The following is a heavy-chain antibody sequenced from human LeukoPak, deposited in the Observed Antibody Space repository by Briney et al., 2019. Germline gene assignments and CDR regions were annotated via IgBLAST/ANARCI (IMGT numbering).Heavy chain of an antibody. CDR3: ARGSYYGSGSYWVY. CDR2: IIPIFGTA. CDR1: GGTFSSYA. V-gene: IGHV1-69*05. D-gene: IGHD3-10*01. J-gene: IGHJ4*02. Sequence: ASVKVSWKASGGTFSSYAISWVRQAPGQGLEWMGGIIPIFGTANYAQKFQGRVTITTDESTSTAYMELSSLRSEDTAVYYCARGSYYGSGSYWVYWGQGTLVTVSS.